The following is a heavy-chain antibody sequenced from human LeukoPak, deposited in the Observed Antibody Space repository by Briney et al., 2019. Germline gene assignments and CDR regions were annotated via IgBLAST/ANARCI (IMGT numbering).Heavy chain of an antibody. Sequence: ASVKVSCKASGYAFSSYYIHWVRQAPGQGFEWMGFINPSGGSTSYAQKFQGRVTMTRDTSTSTVYMELSSLRSEDTAMYFCARNVGSGLDYWGQGTLVTVSS. D-gene: IGHD1-1*01. J-gene: IGHJ4*02. CDR1: GYAFSSYY. CDR3: ARNVGSGLDY. V-gene: IGHV1-46*01. CDR2: INPSGGST.